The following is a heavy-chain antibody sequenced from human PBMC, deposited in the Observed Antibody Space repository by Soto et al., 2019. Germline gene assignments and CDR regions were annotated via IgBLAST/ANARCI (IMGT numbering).Heavy chain of an antibody. D-gene: IGHD3-10*01. CDR3: ATVLRGVVNWFDP. V-gene: IGHV1-18*01. Sequence: GPGVKKPGASITVSCKTSGDTFTNFGLSWVRQAPGQGLEWMGWIATYNSNRNYAQKFQGRLTLTTDTSTSTAYMELKSLRYADTAVYYCATVLRGVVNWFDPWGQGTLVTVSS. J-gene: IGHJ5*02. CDR2: IATYNSNR. CDR1: GDTFTNFG.